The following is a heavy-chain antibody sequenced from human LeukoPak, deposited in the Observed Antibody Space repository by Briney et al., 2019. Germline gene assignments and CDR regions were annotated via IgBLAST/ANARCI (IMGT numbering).Heavy chain of an antibody. CDR1: GFTFSSYW. CDR2: MRQDGGEI. V-gene: IGHV3-7*01. D-gene: IGHD6-19*01. J-gene: IGHJ6*03. CDR3: ARDKEQWLVRVRGYYYYYYMDV. Sequence: PGGSLRLSCAASGFTFSSYWMSWVRQAPGKGLEWVANMRQDGGEIYYVDSVKGRFTISRDNAKNSLHLEMNSLRAEDTAVYYCARDKEQWLVRVRGYYYYYYMDVWGKGTTVTVSS.